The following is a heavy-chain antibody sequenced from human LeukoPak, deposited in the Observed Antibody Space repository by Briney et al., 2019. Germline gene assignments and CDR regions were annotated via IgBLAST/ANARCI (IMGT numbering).Heavy chain of an antibody. Sequence: PGGSLRLSCAASGFTFSSYGMHWVRQAPGKGLEWVAVISYDGSNKYYADSVKGRFTISRDNSKNTLYLQMNSLRAEDTAVYYCAKDGRGYCSGGSCYLEYFQHWGQGTLVTVSS. CDR3: AKDGRGYCSGGSCYLEYFQH. V-gene: IGHV3-30*18. CDR1: GFTFSSYG. J-gene: IGHJ1*01. CDR2: ISYDGSNK. D-gene: IGHD2-15*01.